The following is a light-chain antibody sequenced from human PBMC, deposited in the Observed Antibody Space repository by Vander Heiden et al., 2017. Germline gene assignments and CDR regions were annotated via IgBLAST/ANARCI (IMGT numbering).Light chain of an antibody. CDR2: DAS. J-gene: IGKJ1*01. V-gene: IGKV1-13*02. CDR1: QGISSA. CDR3: QQFHSSPRT. Sequence: AIQFTQSPSSLSAFVGDRVTITCRASQGISSALAWYQQKPGKPPNLLIYDASSLESGVPSRFSGSGSGTDFTLTINSLQPEDFATYYCQQFHSSPRTFGQGTKVEIK.